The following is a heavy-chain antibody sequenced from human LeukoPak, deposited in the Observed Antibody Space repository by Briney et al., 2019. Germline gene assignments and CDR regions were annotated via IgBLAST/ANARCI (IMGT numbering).Heavy chain of an antibody. Sequence: ASVKVFCKASGYTFTSYDINWVRQATGQGLEWMGWMNPNSGNTGYEQKFQGRVTMTRNTTISTAYMELSSLRSEDTAVYYCARGHQLDLEDYWGQGTLVTVSS. CDR3: ARGHQLDLEDY. J-gene: IGHJ4*02. V-gene: IGHV1-8*01. CDR2: MNPNSGNT. CDR1: GYTFTSYD. D-gene: IGHD1-7*01.